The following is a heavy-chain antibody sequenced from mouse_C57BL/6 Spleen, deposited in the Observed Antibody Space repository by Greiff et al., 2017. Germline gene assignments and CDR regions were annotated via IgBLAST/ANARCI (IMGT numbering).Heavy chain of an antibody. V-gene: IGHV1-54*01. CDR3: ARGYLGRFAY. Sequence: QVQLQQSGAELVRPGTSVKVSCKASGYAFTNYLIEWVKQRPGQGLEWIGVINPGSGGTNYNEKFKGKATLTADKSSGTADMQLSSLTSEDSAVYFCARGYLGRFAYWGQGTLVTVSA. CDR1: GYAFTNYL. CDR2: INPGSGGT. J-gene: IGHJ3*01. D-gene: IGHD2-2*01.